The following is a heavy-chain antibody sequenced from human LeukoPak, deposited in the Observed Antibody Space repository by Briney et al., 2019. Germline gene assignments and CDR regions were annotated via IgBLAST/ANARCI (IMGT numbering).Heavy chain of an antibody. J-gene: IGHJ4*02. CDR2: ISGSGGST. CDR1: GFTFSSYA. Sequence: GGSLRLSCAASGFTFSSYAMSWVRQAPGKGLEWVSAISGSGGSTYYADSVKGRFTVSRDNSENTLSLQMNSLRAEDTAVYYCARQSRVTPTPYYFDYWGQGTLVTVSS. D-gene: IGHD4-23*01. CDR3: ARQSRVTPTPYYFDY. V-gene: IGHV3-23*01.